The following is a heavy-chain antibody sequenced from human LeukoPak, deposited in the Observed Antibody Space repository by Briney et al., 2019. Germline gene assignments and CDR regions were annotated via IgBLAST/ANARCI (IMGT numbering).Heavy chain of an antibody. V-gene: IGHV1-69*04. CDR2: IIPILGIA. CDR1: GGTFSSYA. D-gene: IGHD6-13*01. J-gene: IGHJ4*02. CDR3: ARDQYSSSWYYFDY. Sequence: GASVKVSCKASGGTFSSYAISWVRQAPGQGLEWMGRIIPILGIANYAQKFQGRVTITTDESTSTAYMELSSLRSEDTAVYYCARDQYSSSWYYFDYWGQGTLVTVSS.